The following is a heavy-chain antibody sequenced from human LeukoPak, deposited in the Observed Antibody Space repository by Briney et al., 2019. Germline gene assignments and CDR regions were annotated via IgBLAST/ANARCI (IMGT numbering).Heavy chain of an antibody. CDR1: GFTFSSYW. CDR3: ASGIGVYVVY. D-gene: IGHD6-19*01. CDR2: INSDGSRT. V-gene: IGHV3-74*01. Sequence: GGSLRLSCAASGFTFSSYWMHWVRQAPGKGLVWVSRINSDGSRTTYADSVKGRFTISRDNAKNTLYLQMNSLRAEDTAVYYCASGIGVYVVYWGQGSLVTVSS. J-gene: IGHJ4*02.